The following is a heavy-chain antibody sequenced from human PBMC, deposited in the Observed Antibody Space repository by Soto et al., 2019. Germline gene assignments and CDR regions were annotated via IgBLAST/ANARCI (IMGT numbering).Heavy chain of an antibody. Sequence: EVQLVESGGGLVQPGGSLRLSCAVSGFTFTSHWMHWVRQAPGKGLVWVSRINSDGSSTDYADSVKGRFTISRDNGKNTLYLQMNSLRAEDTAVYFCARYGSGSLSTDYGMDVWGQGTAVTVSS. V-gene: IGHV3-74*01. D-gene: IGHD3-10*01. CDR3: ARYGSGSLSTDYGMDV. CDR1: GFTFTSHW. J-gene: IGHJ6*02. CDR2: INSDGSST.